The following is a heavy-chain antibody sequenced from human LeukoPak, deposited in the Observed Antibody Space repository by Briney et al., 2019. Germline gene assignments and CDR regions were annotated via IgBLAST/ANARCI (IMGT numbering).Heavy chain of an antibody. CDR1: GYSFTSYW. D-gene: IGHD2-2*01. J-gene: IGHJ5*02. CDR2: IYPGDSDT. Sequence: GESLKISCKGSGYSFTSYWIGWVRQMPGKGLEWMGIIYPGDSDTRYSPSFQGQVTISADKSISTAYLQWSSLKASNTAMYYCAGRGRPNQLLSGWHNWFDPWGQGTLVTVSS. V-gene: IGHV5-51*01. CDR3: AGRGRPNQLLSGWHNWFDP.